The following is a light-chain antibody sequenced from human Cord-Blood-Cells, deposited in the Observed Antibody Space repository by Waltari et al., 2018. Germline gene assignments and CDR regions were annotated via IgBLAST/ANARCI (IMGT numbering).Light chain of an antibody. CDR1: SSDVGRYNL. V-gene: IGLV2-23*02. J-gene: IGLJ2*01. CDR2: EVS. Sequence: QSALTQPASVSGSPGQSITISCPGTSSDVGRYNLGSWYQQHPGKAPKLMIYEVSKRPSGVSNRFSGSKSGNTASLTISGLQAEDEADYYCCSYAGSSTVVFGGGTKLTVL. CDR3: CSYAGSSTVV.